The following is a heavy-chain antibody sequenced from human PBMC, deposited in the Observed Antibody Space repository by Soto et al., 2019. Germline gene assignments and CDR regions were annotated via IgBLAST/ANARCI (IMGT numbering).Heavy chain of an antibody. V-gene: IGHV3-15*01. J-gene: IGHJ4*01. CDR2: IRTNTDSDTT. D-gene: IGHD3-16*01. CDR1: GFSFSNSA. CDR3: TTTSFGHY. Sequence: SGGSLRLSCATSGFSFSNSAILWVRQASGKGLEWVGRIRTNTDSDTTAYAAPVKGRFAISRDDSENKMYLQMNSLKTEDTAVYYCTTTSFGHYWGQGTLVTVSS.